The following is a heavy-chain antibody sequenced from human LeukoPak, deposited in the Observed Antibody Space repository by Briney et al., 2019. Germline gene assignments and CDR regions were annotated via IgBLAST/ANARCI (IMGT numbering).Heavy chain of an antibody. CDR2: ISSSSSTI. Sequence: GGFLRLSCAASGFTFSSYSMNWVRQAPGKGLEWVSYISSSSSTIYYADSVKGRFTISRDNAKNSLYLQMNSLRAEDTAVYYCARALVAAARNFDHWGQENLVTVSS. J-gene: IGHJ4*02. D-gene: IGHD6-13*01. CDR1: GFTFSSYS. V-gene: IGHV3-48*01. CDR3: ARALVAAARNFDH.